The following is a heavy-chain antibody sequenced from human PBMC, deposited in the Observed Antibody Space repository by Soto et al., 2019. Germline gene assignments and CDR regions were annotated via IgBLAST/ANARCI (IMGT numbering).Heavy chain of an antibody. D-gene: IGHD4-4*01. CDR2: IKSKTDGGTT. J-gene: IGHJ6*02. CDR3: TTDKSATVTNFHFYYYYYGMDV. Sequence: EVQLVESGGGLVKPGGSLRLSCAASGFTFSNAWMNWVRQAPGKGLEWVGRIKSKTDGGTTDYAAPVKGRFTISRDDSKNTLYLQMNSLKTEDTAVYYCTTDKSATVTNFHFYYYYYGMDVWGQGTTVTVSS. V-gene: IGHV3-15*07. CDR1: GFTFSNAW.